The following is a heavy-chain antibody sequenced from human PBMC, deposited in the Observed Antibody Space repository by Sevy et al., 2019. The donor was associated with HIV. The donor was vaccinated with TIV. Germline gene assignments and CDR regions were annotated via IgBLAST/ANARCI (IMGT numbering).Heavy chain of an antibody. CDR1: GFTFSSYE. D-gene: IGHD3-22*01. J-gene: IGHJ4*02. CDR2: IISSGSSK. CDR3: ARGPHHYYDSSAFFDY. Sequence: GGSLRLSCTASGFTFSSYEMNWVRQAPGKGLEWVSNIISSGSSKYYADSVKGRFTISRDNAKNSLFLQVNSLRAEDTAVYYCARGPHHYYDSSAFFDYWGQGTLVTVSS. V-gene: IGHV3-48*03.